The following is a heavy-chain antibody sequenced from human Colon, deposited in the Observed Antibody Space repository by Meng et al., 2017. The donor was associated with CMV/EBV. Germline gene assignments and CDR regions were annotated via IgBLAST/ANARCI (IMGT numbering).Heavy chain of an antibody. Sequence: GESLKISCTASGFTFRRHAMSWVRQAPGKGLEWVSGISGSGGSTHYADSVKGRFTISRDNSNSRLYLQMNSLTAEDTAVYYCAKGLPPYFSDSSSYYAGLDYWGQGTLVTVSS. D-gene: IGHD3-22*01. V-gene: IGHV3-23*01. CDR1: GFTFRRHA. CDR2: ISGSGGST. CDR3: AKGLPPYFSDSSSYYAGLDY. J-gene: IGHJ4*02.